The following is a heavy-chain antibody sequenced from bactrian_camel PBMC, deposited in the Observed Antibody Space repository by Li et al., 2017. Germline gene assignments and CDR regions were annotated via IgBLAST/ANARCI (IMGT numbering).Heavy chain of an antibody. J-gene: IGHJ4*01. CDR2: IYSGDSSA. D-gene: IGHD4*01. CDR3: AASPNRVCDYFRAYNY. V-gene: IGHV3S42*01. Sequence: VQLVESGGGSVQAGGSLRLSCKFATGYSAVTLCMGWFRQTPGKEREGVAAIYSGDSSAIYDDNAKGRFTISQDNASKTVVLQMNSLKPEDTAMYYCAASPNRVCDYFRAYNYWGQGTQVTVS. CDR1: GYSAVTLC.